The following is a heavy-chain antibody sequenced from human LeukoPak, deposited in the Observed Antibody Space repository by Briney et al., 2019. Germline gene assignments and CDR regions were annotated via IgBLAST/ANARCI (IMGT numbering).Heavy chain of an antibody. CDR1: GYTFISYY. D-gene: IGHD3-22*01. V-gene: IGHV1-46*01. CDR3: AGGQYYYDSSGYHDAFDI. J-gene: IGHJ3*02. CDR2: INPSGGST. Sequence: ASVKVSCKASGYTFISYYIHWVRQAPGQGLEWMGIINPSGGSTSYAQKFQGRVTMTRDTSTSTVYMELSSLRSEDTAVYYCAGGQYYYDSSGYHDAFDIWGQGTMVTVSS.